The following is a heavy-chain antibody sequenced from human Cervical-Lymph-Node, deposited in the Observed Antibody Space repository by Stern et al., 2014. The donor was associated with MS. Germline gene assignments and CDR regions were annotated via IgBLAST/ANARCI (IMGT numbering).Heavy chain of an antibody. V-gene: IGHV3-23*04. D-gene: IGHD2-21*02. Sequence: EVQLVESGGGLVQPGGSLRLSCAASGFTFSSYAMSWVRQGPGKGLAWVSAISGSGGRTYYADSVQGRFTISRDNSKNTLYLQMNSLRAEDTAVYYCAKKVPVSKAYCVGDCHPLDYWGQGTLVTVSS. J-gene: IGHJ4*02. CDR3: AKKVPVSKAYCVGDCHPLDY. CDR2: ISGSGGRT. CDR1: GFTFSSYA.